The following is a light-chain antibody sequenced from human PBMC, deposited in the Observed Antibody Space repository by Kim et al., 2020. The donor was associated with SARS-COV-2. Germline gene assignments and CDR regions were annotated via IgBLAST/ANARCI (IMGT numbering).Light chain of an antibody. J-gene: IGLJ3*02. CDR1: SSDIPNPNY. Sequence: QSALTQPASVSGSPGQSITISCTGISSDIPNPNYVSWYQQRPGKAPKLIIYDVSERPSVISYRFSASKSGNTASLTISGLQAEDEADYYCSSQRRGGTWVFGGGTQLTVL. CDR2: DVS. V-gene: IGLV2-14*03. CDR3: SSQRRGGTWV.